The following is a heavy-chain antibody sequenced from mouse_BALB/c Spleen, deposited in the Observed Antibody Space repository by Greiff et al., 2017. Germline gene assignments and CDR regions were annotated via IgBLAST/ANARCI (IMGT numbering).Heavy chain of an antibody. CDR1: GYTFTSYV. D-gene: IGHD1-1*02. Sequence: VQLKESGPELVKPGASVKMSCKASGYTFTSYVMHWVKQKPGQGLEWIGYINPYNDGTKYNEKFKGKATLTSDKSSSTAYMELSSLTSEDSAVYYCARETRWHYFDYWGQGTTLTVSS. CDR2: INPYNDGT. J-gene: IGHJ2*01. V-gene: IGHV1-14*01. CDR3: ARETRWHYFDY.